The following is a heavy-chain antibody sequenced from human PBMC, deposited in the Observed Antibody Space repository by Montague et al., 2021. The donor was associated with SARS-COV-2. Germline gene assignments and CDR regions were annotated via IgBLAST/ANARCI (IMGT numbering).Heavy chain of an antibody. V-gene: IGHV4-39*07. CDR3: ASTVYVVGQIPMPFDY. Sequence: SETLSLTCTVSGGSLRSSGNYWGWIRQPPGKGLEWIGNMYYSGTTYYNSSLRSRVTMSVDTSKNQFSLRLSSVTAADTAVYYCASTVYVVGQIPMPFDYWGQGTMVTVSS. D-gene: IGHD2-15*01. CDR2: MYYSGTT. CDR1: GGSLRSSGNY. J-gene: IGHJ4*02.